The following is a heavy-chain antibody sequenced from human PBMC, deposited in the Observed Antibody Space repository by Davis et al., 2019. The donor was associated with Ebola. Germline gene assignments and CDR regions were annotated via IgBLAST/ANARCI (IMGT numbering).Heavy chain of an antibody. CDR2: IYYSGST. CDR3: ARQPGETAAFDI. V-gene: IGHV4-59*08. CDR1: GGSISSYY. Sequence: MPSETLSLTCTVSGGSISSYYWSWIRQPPGKGLEWIGYIYYSGSTNYNPSLKSRVTISVDTSKNQLSLKLSSVTTADTAVYYCARQPGETAAFDIWGQGTMATVSS. D-gene: IGHD3-16*01. J-gene: IGHJ3*02.